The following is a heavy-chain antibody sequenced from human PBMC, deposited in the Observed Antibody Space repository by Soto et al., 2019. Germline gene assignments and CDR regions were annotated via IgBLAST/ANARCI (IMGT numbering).Heavy chain of an antibody. Sequence: ASVKVSCKASGYTFTTYFIHWVRQAPGQGFEWLGRINPTGGDTVYAQKFQGRVSVTRDTSTSTVNIELGSLTSKDTAVYYCARGSYASNVFIMDVWGQGTAVTVSS. D-gene: IGHD2-2*01. CDR1: GYTFTTYF. V-gene: IGHV1-46*01. J-gene: IGHJ6*02. CDR2: INPTGGDT. CDR3: ARGSYASNVFIMDV.